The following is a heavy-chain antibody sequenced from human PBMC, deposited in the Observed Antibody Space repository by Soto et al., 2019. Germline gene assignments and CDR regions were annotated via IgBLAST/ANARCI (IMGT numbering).Heavy chain of an antibody. CDR1: GISLSNVRMG. Sequence: QVTLKESGPVLVKPTETLTLTCTVSGISLSNVRMGVAWIRQPPGKALEWLAHIFSNDEESYTTSLRSRLTISRDTFTRQVVLTMTNMDPVDTATYYCARIERYSTYEYFDYWGQGAPVTVSS. V-gene: IGHV2-26*01. J-gene: IGHJ4*02. D-gene: IGHD5-12*01. CDR2: IFSNDEE. CDR3: ARIERYSTYEYFDY.